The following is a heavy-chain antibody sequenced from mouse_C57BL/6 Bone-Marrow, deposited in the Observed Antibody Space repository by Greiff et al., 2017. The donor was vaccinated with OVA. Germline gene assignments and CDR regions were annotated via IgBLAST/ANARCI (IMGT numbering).Heavy chain of an antibody. CDR2: INYDGSST. J-gene: IGHJ2*01. Sequence: DVHLVESEGGLVQPGSSMKLSCTASGFTFSDYYMAWVRQVPEKGLEWVANINYDGSSTYYLDSLKSRFIISRDNAKNILYLQMSSLKSEDTATYYCARDRPSNYFDYWGQGTTLTVSS. CDR3: ARDRPSNYFDY. D-gene: IGHD2-10*02. CDR1: GFTFSDYY. V-gene: IGHV5-16*01.